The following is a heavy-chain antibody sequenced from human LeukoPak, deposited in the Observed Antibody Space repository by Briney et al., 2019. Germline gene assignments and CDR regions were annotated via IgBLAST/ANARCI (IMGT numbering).Heavy chain of an antibody. CDR1: GGSISSSSYY. V-gene: IGHV4-39*07. CDR3: ARPRRLRRPAPFDI. D-gene: IGHD3-16*01. CDR2: IYYSGST. J-gene: IGHJ3*02. Sequence: PSETLSLTCTVSGGSISSSSYYWGWIRQPPGKGLEWIGSIYYSGSTYYNPSLKSRVTISVDTSKNRFSLKLSSVTAADTAVYYCARPRRLRRPAPFDIWGQGTMVTVSS.